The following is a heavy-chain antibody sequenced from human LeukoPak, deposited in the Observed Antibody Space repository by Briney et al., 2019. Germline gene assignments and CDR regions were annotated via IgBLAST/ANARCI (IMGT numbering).Heavy chain of an antibody. J-gene: IGHJ4*02. CDR1: GLVFNDAW. D-gene: IGHD4-17*01. V-gene: IGHV3-15*01. CDR3: TWMATVRTVDF. CDR2: VTSGGAT. Sequence: GGSLRLSCIVSGLVFNDAWMSWVRQAPGKGPEWVGRVTSGGATDYAAPVKGRFIISRDNSKGTFYLQMNSLKTDDTAMYYCTWMATVRTVDFWGQGTLVIVSS.